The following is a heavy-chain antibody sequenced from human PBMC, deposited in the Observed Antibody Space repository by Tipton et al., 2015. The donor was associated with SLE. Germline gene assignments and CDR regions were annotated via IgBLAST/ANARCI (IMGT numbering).Heavy chain of an antibody. J-gene: IGHJ4*02. CDR3: ARDQGDGFDY. CDR1: GGSISSYQ. CDR2: IFNSKIT. D-gene: IGHD5-24*01. Sequence: TLSLTCTVSGGSISSYQWNWIRQPPGKGLEWIGYIFNSKITNYSPSLKSRVTIVVDTSKNQFSLKLRSVTAADTAVYYCARDQGDGFDYWGQGALVTISS. V-gene: IGHV4-59*01.